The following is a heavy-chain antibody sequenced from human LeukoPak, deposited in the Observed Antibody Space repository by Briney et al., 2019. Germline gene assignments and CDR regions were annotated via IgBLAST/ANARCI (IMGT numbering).Heavy chain of an antibody. CDR2: ISYNGHT. V-gene: IGHV4-39*01. D-gene: IGHD2-15*01. CDR3: ARGGWNKFDY. J-gene: IGHJ4*02. Sequence: SETLSLTCTVSGASTSSSTYHWGWIRQPQPPGKGLEWIGSISYNGHTYYNPSLKSRVTMSVDTSKNQFALKLTSVTAADTALYYCARGGWNKFDYWGQGTLVTVSS. CDR1: GASTSSSTYH.